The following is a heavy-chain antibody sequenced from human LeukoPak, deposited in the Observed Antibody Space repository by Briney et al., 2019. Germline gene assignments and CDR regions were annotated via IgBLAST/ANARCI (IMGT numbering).Heavy chain of an antibody. J-gene: IGHJ4*02. V-gene: IGHV3-23*01. CDR2: ISGSGGST. CDR3: AKRENYYDSSGYRGYFDY. D-gene: IGHD3-22*01. Sequence: GGSLRLSCAPSGFTFSSYAMSWVRQAPGTGREWVSAISGSGGSTYYADSVKGRFTISRDNSKNTLYLQMNSLRAEDTAVYYCAKRENYYDSSGYRGYFDYWGQGTLVTVSS. CDR1: GFTFSSYA.